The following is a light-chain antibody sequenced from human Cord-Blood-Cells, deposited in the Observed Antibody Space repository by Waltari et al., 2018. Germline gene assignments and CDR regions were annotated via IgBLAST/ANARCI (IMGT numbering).Light chain of an antibody. CDR3: AAWDDSLNGVV. CDR1: SSHIGSNT. Sequence: QSVLTQPPSASGTPGQRVTISCSGSSSHIGSNTVNWYQQLPGTAPKLLIYSNNQRPSGVPDRFSGSKSGTSASLAINGLQSEDEADYYCAAWDDSLNGVVFGGGTKLTVL. J-gene: IGLJ2*01. CDR2: SNN. V-gene: IGLV1-44*01.